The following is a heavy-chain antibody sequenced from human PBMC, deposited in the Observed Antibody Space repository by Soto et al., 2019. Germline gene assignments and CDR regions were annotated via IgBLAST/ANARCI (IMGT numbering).Heavy chain of an antibody. CDR2: IKQDGSEK. J-gene: IGHJ6*02. D-gene: IGHD2-21*01. V-gene: IGHV3-7*01. CDR1: GFTFSSYW. Sequence: SLRLSCAASGFTFSSYWMSWVRQAPGKGLEWVANIKQDGSEKYYVDSVKGRFTISRDNAKNSLYLQMNSLRAEDTAVYYCARIGYCGGDCYVYGMDVCGQRTTVTVSS. CDR3: ARIGYCGGDCYVYGMDV.